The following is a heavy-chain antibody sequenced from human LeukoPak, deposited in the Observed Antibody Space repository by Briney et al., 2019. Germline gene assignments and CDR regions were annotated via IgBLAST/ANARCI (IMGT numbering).Heavy chain of an antibody. D-gene: IGHD3-10*01. Sequence: GGSLRLSCAASGFTFSSYSMNWVRQAPGKGLEWVSSISSSSSYIYYADSVEGRFTISRDNAKNSLYLQMNSLRAEDTAVYYCARDMPDYYGSGSYYQIFDYWGQGTLVTVSS. CDR3: ARDMPDYYGSGSYYQIFDY. CDR2: ISSSSSYI. J-gene: IGHJ4*02. V-gene: IGHV3-21*04. CDR1: GFTFSSYS.